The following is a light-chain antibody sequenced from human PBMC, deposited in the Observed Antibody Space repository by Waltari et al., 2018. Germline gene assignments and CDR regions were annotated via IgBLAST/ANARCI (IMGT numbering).Light chain of an antibody. J-gene: IGKJ2*01. CDR2: AAY. CDR3: QQSYKTPYT. Sequence: DIQMTQSPSSLSASVGDRVTITCRASQSISSYLNWYQQKPGKAPNLLIYAAYSLQSGVPSRFSGSGSGTYFTLTISSLQPEDSATYYCQQSYKTPYTFGQGTKLEIK. CDR1: QSISSY. V-gene: IGKV1-39*01.